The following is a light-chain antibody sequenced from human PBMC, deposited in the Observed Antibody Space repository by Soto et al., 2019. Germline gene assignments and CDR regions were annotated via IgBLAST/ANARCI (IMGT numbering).Light chain of an antibody. CDR1: SSDVGAYDF. CDR3: SSYTTSITRV. J-gene: IGLJ1*01. CDR2: EVR. V-gene: IGLV2-14*03. Sequence: QSALTQPASVSGSPGQSITISCTGTSSDVGAYDFVSWYQQHPDKAPKLMIYEVRNRPSGVSNRFSGSKSVNTATLTISGLQAEDEADYYCSSYTTSITRVFGTGTKLTVL.